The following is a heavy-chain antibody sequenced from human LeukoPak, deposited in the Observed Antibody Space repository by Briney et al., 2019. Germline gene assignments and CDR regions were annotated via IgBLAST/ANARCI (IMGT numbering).Heavy chain of an antibody. CDR3: AKEGEVVAASGYDYYGMDV. D-gene: IGHD2-15*01. CDR1: GFTFSSYA. V-gene: IGHV3-23*01. CDR2: ISGSGGST. Sequence: PGGSLRLSCAASGFTFSSYAMSWVRQAPGKGLEWVSAISGSGGSTYYADSVKGRFTISRDNSKNTLYLQMNSLRAEDTAVYYCAKEGEVVAASGYDYYGMDVWGQGTTVTVSS. J-gene: IGHJ6*02.